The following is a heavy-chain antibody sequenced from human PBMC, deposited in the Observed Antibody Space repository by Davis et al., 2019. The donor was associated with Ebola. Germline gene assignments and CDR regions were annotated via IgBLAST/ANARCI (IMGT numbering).Heavy chain of an antibody. CDR3: VRDRGILRLVGDYYFDY. CDR2: ISYDGNNE. Sequence: PGGSLSLSCVASGFSFSANWMHWVRQAPGQGLGWVAVISYDGNNEHYADSVKGRFTISRDNYKKTLYLQMNSLRPEDTAVDYCVRDRGILRLVGDYYFDYWGQGTLVTVSS. D-gene: IGHD4-17*01. V-gene: IGHV3-30*03. CDR1: GFSFSANW. J-gene: IGHJ4*01.